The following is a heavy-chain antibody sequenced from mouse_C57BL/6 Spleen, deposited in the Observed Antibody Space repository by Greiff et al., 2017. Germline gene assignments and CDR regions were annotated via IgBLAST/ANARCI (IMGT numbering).Heavy chain of an antibody. V-gene: IGHV14-4*01. D-gene: IGHD2-2*01. Sequence: VQLQQSGAELVRPGASVKLSCTASGFNIKDDYMHWVKQRPEQGLEWIGWIDPDNGDTEYASKFQGKATITADTSSNTAYLQLSSLTSEDTAVYYCTPMVKGYWGQGTTLTVSS. CDR3: TPMVKGY. CDR2: IDPDNGDT. CDR1: GFNIKDDY. J-gene: IGHJ2*01.